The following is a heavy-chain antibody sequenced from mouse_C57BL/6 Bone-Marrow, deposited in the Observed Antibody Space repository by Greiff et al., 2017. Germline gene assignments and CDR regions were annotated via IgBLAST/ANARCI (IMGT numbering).Heavy chain of an antibody. CDR1: GFSLTSYG. J-gene: IGHJ4*01. Sequence: QVQLQQSGPGLVQPSQSLSITCTVSGFSLTSYGVHWVRQSPGKGLEWLGVIWSGGSTDYNAAFISRLSISKDNSKSKVFFKMNSLQADDTAIYYWARKGVVAKDYAMDYWGQGTSVTVSS. CDR3: ARKGVVAKDYAMDY. CDR2: IWSGGST. V-gene: IGHV2-2*01. D-gene: IGHD1-1*01.